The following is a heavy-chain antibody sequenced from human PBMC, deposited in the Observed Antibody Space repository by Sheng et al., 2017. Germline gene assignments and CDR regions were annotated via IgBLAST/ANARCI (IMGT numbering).Heavy chain of an antibody. CDR2: IDSGGRNT. Sequence: EVQLVESGGGLVQPGGSLRLSCAVSGFTLSNYRMYWVRQAPGKGLVWVSNIDSGGRNTNYADAVRGRFTISRDNAKNTLYLQMNSLRAEDTAVYYCASLFGNAQSFDYWGQGTLVTVDS. CDR1: GFTLSNYR. D-gene: IGHD3-16*01. V-gene: IGHV3-74*01. CDR3: ASLFGNAQSFDY. J-gene: IGHJ4*02.